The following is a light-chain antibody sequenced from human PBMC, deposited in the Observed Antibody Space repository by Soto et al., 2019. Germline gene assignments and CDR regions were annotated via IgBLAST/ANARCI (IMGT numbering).Light chain of an antibody. Sequence: QSVLTQPPSASGTPGQRVTISCSGSSSNIGSNTVNLYQQLPGTAPKLLIYNNNHRPSGVPDRFSGSKSGTSASLAISGLQSEDAADYYCAAWDDSLNGLVFGTGTKLTVL. CDR3: AAWDDSLNGLV. CDR1: SSNIGSNT. CDR2: NNN. J-gene: IGLJ1*01. V-gene: IGLV1-44*01.